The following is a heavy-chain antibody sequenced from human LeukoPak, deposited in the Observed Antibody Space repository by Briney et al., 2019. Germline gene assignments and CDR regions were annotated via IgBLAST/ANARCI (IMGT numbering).Heavy chain of an antibody. V-gene: IGHV5-51*01. CDR1: GYSSSSYW. D-gene: IGHD6-13*01. CDR3: ARRLSSIAAAAANDY. CDR2: IHPGNSET. J-gene: IGHJ4*02. Sequence: GESLKISCKGSGYSSSSYWIAWVRQMPGKGLEWMGIIHPGNSETTYNPSFQGQVTMSADKSISTAYLQWSSLEASDTAMYYCARRLSSIAAAAANDYWGQGTLVTVSS.